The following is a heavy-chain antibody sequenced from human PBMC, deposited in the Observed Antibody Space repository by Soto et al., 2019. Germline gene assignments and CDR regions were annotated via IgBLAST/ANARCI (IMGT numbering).Heavy chain of an antibody. CDR1: GFTFSSYA. D-gene: IGHD6-13*01. CDR2: ISGSGGST. CDR3: AKDRGAAAGRDY. J-gene: IGHJ4*02. V-gene: IGHV3-23*01. Sequence: EVQLLASGGGLVQPGGSLRLSCAASGFTFSSYAMSWVRQAPGKGLEWVSAISGSGGSTYYADSVKGRFTISRDNSNNTLYLQKNCLRAEDTAIYYCAKDRGAAAGRDYWGQGTLVTVSS.